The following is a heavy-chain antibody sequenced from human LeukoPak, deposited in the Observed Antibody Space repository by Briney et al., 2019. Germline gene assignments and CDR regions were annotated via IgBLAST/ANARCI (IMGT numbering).Heavy chain of an antibody. D-gene: IGHD3-10*01. CDR3: ARKDSVSRGLYYYYYGMDV. V-gene: IGHV1-46*01. CDR1: GCTFTSYY. CDR2: INPSGGST. J-gene: IGHJ6*02. Sequence: ASVKVSCKASGCTFTSYYMHWVRQAPGQGLEWMGIINPSGGSTSYAQRFQGRVTMTRDTSTSTVYMELSSLRSEDTAVYYCARKDSVSRGLYYYYYGMDVWGQGTTVTVSS.